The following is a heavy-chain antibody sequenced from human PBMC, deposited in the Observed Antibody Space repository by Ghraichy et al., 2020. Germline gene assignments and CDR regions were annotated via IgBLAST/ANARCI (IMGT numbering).Heavy chain of an antibody. CDR2: IWFDGTNK. CDR3: ASGLGYYYYAMDV. CDR1: GFSFSTNG. D-gene: IGHD6-6*01. Sequence: GESLNISCAASGFSFSTNGMHWVRQAPGKGLEWVAVIWFDGTNKDYADSVKGRFTISRDNSKDTLYLQMNSLRAEDTAVYYCASGLGYYYYAMDVWGQGTTVTVS. J-gene: IGHJ6*02. V-gene: IGHV3-33*01.